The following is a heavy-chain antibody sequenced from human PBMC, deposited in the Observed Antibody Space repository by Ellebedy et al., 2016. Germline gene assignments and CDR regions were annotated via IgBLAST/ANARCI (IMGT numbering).Heavy chain of an antibody. D-gene: IGHD2-21*01. Sequence: ASVKVSCXASGYTFTSYGISWVRQAPGQGLEWMGWISAYNGNTNYAQKLQGRVTMTTDTSTSTAYMELRSLRSDDTAVYYCARDPKSIVVPRLFDYWGQGTLVTVSS. V-gene: IGHV1-18*01. J-gene: IGHJ4*02. CDR3: ARDPKSIVVPRLFDY. CDR1: GYTFTSYG. CDR2: ISAYNGNT.